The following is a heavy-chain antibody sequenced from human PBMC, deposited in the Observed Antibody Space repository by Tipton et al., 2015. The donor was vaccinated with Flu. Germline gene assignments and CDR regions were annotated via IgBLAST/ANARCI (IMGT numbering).Heavy chain of an antibody. CDR3: ARWGGTVTTVTTPFGYGMDV. Sequence: QLVQSGAEVKKPGASVKVSCKASGYTFTSYGISWVRQAPGQGLEWMGWISAYNGNTNYAQKLQGRVTMTTDTSTSTAYMELRSLRSDDTAVFYWARWGGTVTTVTTPFGYGMDVWGQGTTVTVSS. V-gene: IGHV1-18*01. J-gene: IGHJ6*02. CDR1: GYTFTSYG. D-gene: IGHD4-11*01. CDR2: ISAYNGNT.